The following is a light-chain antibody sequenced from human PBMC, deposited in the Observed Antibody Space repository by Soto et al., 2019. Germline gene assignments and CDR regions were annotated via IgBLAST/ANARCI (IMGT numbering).Light chain of an antibody. CDR2: GNN. V-gene: IGLV1-40*01. Sequence: QSVLTQPPSVSGAPGQRVTISCTGTTSNIGAGYDVHWYHQPPGAAPKLLISGNNNRPSGVPDRFSGSRSGTSASLAITGLQAEDEADYYCQSFDTSLRGSVFGGGTKVTVL. CDR3: QSFDTSLRGSV. CDR1: TSNIGAGYD. J-gene: IGLJ3*02.